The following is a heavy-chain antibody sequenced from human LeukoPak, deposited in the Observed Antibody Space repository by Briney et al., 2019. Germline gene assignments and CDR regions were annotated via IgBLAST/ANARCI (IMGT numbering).Heavy chain of an antibody. CDR1: GYIFSKYD. CDR2: VDPEDGGA. Sequence: ASVKISCKASGYIFSKYDIHWFQQAPGKGLEWVGRVDPEDGGAIYAQKFRGRVTISADTSTDTAYMELTGLKSDDTAVYYCLTEDLSDIDDHWGQGTLVTVSS. CDR3: LTEDLSDIDDH. D-gene: IGHD1-1*01. J-gene: IGHJ1*01. V-gene: IGHV1-69-2*01.